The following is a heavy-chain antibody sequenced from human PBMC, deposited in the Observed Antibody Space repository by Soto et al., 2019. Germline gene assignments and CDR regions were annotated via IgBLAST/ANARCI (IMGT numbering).Heavy chain of an antibody. CDR2: IYYSGNT. CDR1: GGSTSSDNY. V-gene: IGHV4-30-4*01. D-gene: IGHD3-16*01. J-gene: IGHJ4*02. Sequence: SETLSLTCTVSGGSTSSDNYWSWIRQPPGKGLEWIGHIYYSGNTDYNPSLKSRLAISIDTSKNQFSLKLSSVTAADTAVYFCAREGGESSDGLYYFDSWGQGSMVTVSS. CDR3: AREGGESSDGLYYFDS.